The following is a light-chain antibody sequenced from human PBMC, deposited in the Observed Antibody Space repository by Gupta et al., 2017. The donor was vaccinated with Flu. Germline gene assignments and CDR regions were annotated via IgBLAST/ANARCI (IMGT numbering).Light chain of an antibody. J-gene: IGLJ1*01. CDR3: SSYTTSDTFV. V-gene: IGLV2-18*02. Sequence: QSALTQPSSVSCSPAPSVTISCTGTGSDVGTYNRAFWYRQPPGTAPQLIIYEVSNRPSRVPDRFSGSKSGNTASLTISGLKGEDEADYYCSSYTTSDTFVFGTGTKVTVL. CDR1: GSDVGTYNR. CDR2: EVS.